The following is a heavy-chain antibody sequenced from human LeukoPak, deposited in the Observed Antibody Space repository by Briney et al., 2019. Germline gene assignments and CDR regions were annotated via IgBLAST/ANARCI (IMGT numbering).Heavy chain of an antibody. CDR1: GYTFTRYY. CDR3: ATGGIVATIWGAGDY. D-gene: IGHD5-12*01. CDR2: INPSSGST. V-gene: IGHV1-46*01. J-gene: IGHJ4*02. Sequence: GASVKVSCKASGYTFTRYYMHWVRQAPGQGLEWMGIINPSSGSTTYAPKFQGRVTMTRDTSTSTVYMELSSLRSEDTAVYYCATGGIVATIWGAGDYRGQGTLVTVSS.